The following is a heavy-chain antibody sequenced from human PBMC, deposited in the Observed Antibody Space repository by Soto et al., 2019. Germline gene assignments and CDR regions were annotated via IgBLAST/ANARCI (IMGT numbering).Heavy chain of an antibody. V-gene: IGHV1-69*13. CDR1: GGTFSSYA. Sequence: SVKVSCKASGGTFSSYAISWVRQAPGQGLEWMGGIIPIFGTANYAQKFQGRVTITADESTSTAYMELSSLRSEDTAVYYCARDSLDYGGYNYYYGMDVWGQGTTVTVSS. J-gene: IGHJ6*02. CDR3: ARDSLDYGGYNYYYGMDV. CDR2: IIPIFGTA. D-gene: IGHD4-17*01.